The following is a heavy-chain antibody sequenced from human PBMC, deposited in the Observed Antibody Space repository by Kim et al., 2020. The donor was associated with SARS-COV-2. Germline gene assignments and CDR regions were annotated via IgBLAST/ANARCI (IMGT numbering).Heavy chain of an antibody. CDR3: ARSKAHYDDVWGSYRAAFDY. V-gene: IGHV3-11*03. D-gene: IGHD3-16*02. J-gene: IGHJ4*02. Sequence: RFTISRDNAKNSLYLQMNSLRAEDTAVYYCARSKAHYDDVWGSYRAAFDYWGQGTLVTVSS.